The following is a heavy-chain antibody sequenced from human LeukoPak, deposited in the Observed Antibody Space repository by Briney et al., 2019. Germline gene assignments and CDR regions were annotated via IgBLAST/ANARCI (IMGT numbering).Heavy chain of an antibody. CDR3: ARQTGSGLFILP. V-gene: IGHV4-4*07. CDR2: IYTSGST. J-gene: IGHJ4*02. D-gene: IGHD3/OR15-3a*01. Sequence: SETLSLTCSVSGGPISSYYWSWIRKPAGKVLEWIGRIYTSGSTNYNPSLKSRVTMSVDTSKNQFSLRLTSVTAADTAVYYCARQTGSGLFILPGGQGTLVTVSS. CDR1: GGPISSYY.